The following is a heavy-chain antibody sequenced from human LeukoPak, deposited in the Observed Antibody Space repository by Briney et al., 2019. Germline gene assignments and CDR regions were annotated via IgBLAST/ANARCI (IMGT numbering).Heavy chain of an antibody. Sequence: GGSLRLSCAASGFTFSNYAMTWVRQAPGKGLEWVSSISGSGGSTYYKDSVEGRFTISRDNSKNTLYLQMNSLRAEDTAVYYCAKDCRDGYNYVDYWGQGTLVTVSS. J-gene: IGHJ4*02. CDR2: ISGSGGST. D-gene: IGHD5-24*01. CDR3: AKDCRDGYNYVDY. CDR1: GFTFSNYA. V-gene: IGHV3-23*01.